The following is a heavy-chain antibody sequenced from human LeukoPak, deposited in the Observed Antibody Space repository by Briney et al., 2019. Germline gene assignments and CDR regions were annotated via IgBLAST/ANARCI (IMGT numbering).Heavy chain of an antibody. Sequence: SETLSLTCAVYGGSFSGYYWSWIRQPPGKGLEWIGEINRSGSANYNPFLKSRVTISVDTSKNQFSLKLSSVTAADTAVYYCARQAPRDSSGYYLLQFGAFDIWGQGTMVTVSS. CDR2: INRSGSA. CDR3: ARQAPRDSSGYYLLQFGAFDI. V-gene: IGHV4-34*01. D-gene: IGHD3-22*01. J-gene: IGHJ3*02. CDR1: GGSFSGYY.